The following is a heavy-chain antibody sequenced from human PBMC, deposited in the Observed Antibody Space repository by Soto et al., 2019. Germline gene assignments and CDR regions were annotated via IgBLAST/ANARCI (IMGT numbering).Heavy chain of an antibody. J-gene: IGHJ4*02. CDR1: GFTFNKYG. V-gene: IGHV3-30*03. CDR3: ARDPEALDY. CDR2: ISYDGGDE. Sequence: LRLSCAASGFTFNKYGMHWVRQAPGEGLEWVAVISYDGGDENYADSVKGRLTISRDNAKNSLYLQMNSLRAEDTAVYYCARDPEALDYWGLGTLVTVSS.